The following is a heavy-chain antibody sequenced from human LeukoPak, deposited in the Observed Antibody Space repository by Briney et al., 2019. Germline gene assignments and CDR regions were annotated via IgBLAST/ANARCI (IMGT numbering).Heavy chain of an antibody. CDR1: GFTFTSSA. J-gene: IGHJ6*02. CDR3: ATDPPYYYDSSGYYGV. CDR2: IVVGSGNT. V-gene: IGHV1-58*01. Sequence: SVKVSCKASGFTFTSSAVQWVRQARGQRLEWIGWIVVGSGNTNYAQKFQERVTITRDMSTSTAYMELSSLRSEDTAVYYCATDPPYYYDSSGYYGVWGQGTTVTVSS. D-gene: IGHD3-22*01.